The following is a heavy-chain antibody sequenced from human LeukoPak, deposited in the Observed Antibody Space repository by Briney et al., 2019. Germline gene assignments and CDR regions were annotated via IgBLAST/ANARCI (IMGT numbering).Heavy chain of an antibody. CDR3: ARDRGPIGVDY. Sequence: ASETLSLTCTVSGYSISSGYYWGWIRQPPGKGLEWIGYIHYSGSTNYNPSLKSRVTMSVDTSKNQFSLKLSSVTAADTAVYYCARDRGPIGVDYWGQGTLVTVSS. D-gene: IGHD3-10*01. J-gene: IGHJ4*02. V-gene: IGHV4-38-2*02. CDR2: IHYSGST. CDR1: GYSISSGYY.